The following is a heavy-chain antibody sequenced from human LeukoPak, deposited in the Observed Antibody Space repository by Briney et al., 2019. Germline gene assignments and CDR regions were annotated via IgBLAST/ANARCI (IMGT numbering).Heavy chain of an antibody. J-gene: IGHJ4*02. D-gene: IGHD1/OR15-1a*01. CDR2: LANDGGSA. CDR1: GFTFTTYA. CDR3: AKCHSVEQRGYFDY. V-gene: IGHV3-23*01. Sequence: GGSLRLSCAASGFTFTTYAMSWVRQAPGKGLEGVSSLANDGGSAYYADSVKGRFTISRDNSRNTVYLQMNSLRAEDMAVYYCAKCHSVEQRGYFDYWGQGTLVPVSS.